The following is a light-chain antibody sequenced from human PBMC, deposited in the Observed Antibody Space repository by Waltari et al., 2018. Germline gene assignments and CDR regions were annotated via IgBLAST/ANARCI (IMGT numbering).Light chain of an antibody. V-gene: IGLV3-1*01. CDR1: RLTDRY. Sequence: SYELTQPPSVSVSPGQTARITCSGDRLTDRYGSWYQHKPGHSPVLLIYRDTRRPSGIPERFSGSTSGNTVALTISGTQALDEAVYYCQAWDTYIHVVFGGGTKLTVL. J-gene: IGLJ2*01. CDR2: RDT. CDR3: QAWDTYIHVV.